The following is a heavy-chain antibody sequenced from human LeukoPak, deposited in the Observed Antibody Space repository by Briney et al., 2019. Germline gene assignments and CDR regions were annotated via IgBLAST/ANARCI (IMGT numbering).Heavy chain of an antibody. CDR1: GFTFSSYW. V-gene: IGHV3-15*07. Sequence: KPGGSLRLSCEVSGFTFSSYWMNWVRQAPGKGLEWVGRIKPKTDGETTEYAAPVKDRFSISRDDSKSMMYLQMNSLKTEDTAVYYCITPLPYSAQGGQGTLVTVSS. CDR3: ITPLPYSAQ. J-gene: IGHJ4*02. CDR2: IKPKTDGETT. D-gene: IGHD2-21*01.